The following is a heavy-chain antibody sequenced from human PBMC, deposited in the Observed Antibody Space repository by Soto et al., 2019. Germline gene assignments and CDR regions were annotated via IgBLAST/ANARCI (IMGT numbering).Heavy chain of an antibody. CDR2: IYYSGST. CDR1: GGSISSYY. D-gene: IGHD6-6*01. CDR3: ARSGSSSSAYYYYGMDV. J-gene: IGHJ6*02. Sequence: QVQLQESGPGLVKPSETLSLTCTVSGGSISSYYWSWIRQPPGKGLEWIGYIYYSGSTNYNPSLKSRVTISVDTSKNQCSLKLSSVTAADTAVYYCARSGSSSSAYYYYGMDVWGQGTTVTVSS. V-gene: IGHV4-59*01.